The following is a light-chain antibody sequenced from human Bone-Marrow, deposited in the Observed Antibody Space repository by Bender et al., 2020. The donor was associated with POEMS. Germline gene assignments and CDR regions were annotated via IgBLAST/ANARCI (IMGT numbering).Light chain of an antibody. CDR1: SSDVGNYNL. CDR2: EGT. Sequence: QSALTQPASVSGSPGQSITISCSGTSSDVGNYNLVSWYQQHPGKVPKLIIYEGTKRPSGISDRFSGSKSGNTASLTISGLQAEDEADYYCCSYAGTHWVFGGGTKLTV. V-gene: IGLV2-23*01. CDR3: CSYAGTHWV. J-gene: IGLJ3*02.